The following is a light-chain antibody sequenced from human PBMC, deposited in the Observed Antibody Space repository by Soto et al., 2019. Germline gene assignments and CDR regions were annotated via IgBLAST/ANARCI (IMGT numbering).Light chain of an antibody. V-gene: IGKV3-11*01. CDR2: DAS. CDR1: QSLSSY. J-gene: IGKJ2*01. CDR3: QQRSNWPPYT. Sequence: EIVLTQSPATLSLSPGERATLSCRASQSLSSYLAWYQQKPGQAPRLLIYDASNRATGIPARFSGSGSGTYFTLTISSLEPEDFAVYYCQQRSNWPPYTFGQGTKLEIK.